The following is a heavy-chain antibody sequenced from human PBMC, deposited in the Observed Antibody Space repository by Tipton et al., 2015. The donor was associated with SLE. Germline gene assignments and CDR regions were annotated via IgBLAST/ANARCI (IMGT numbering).Heavy chain of an antibody. V-gene: IGHV4-61*02. CDR2: IYTSGST. CDR1: GGSISSSGYY. D-gene: IGHD6-13*01. Sequence: TLSLTCSVSGGSISSSGYYWGWIRQPAGKGLEWIGRIYTSGSTNYNPSLKSRVTISVDTSKNQFSLKLRSVTAADTAVYYCARGRLGSSWQAWFDPWGQGTLVTVSS. J-gene: IGHJ5*02. CDR3: ARGRLGSSWQAWFDP.